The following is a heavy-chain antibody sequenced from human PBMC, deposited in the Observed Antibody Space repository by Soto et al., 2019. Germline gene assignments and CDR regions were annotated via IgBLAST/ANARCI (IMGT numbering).Heavy chain of an antibody. V-gene: IGHV4-59*01. J-gene: IGHJ5*02. CDR2: IYYSGST. Sequence: PSETLTLTXTVSGGSISSYYWSWIRQPPGKGLEWIGYIYYSGSTNYNPSLKSRVTISVDTSKNQFSLKLSSVTAADTAVYYCARESYHDFWSGYYVRAGGWFDPWGQGTLVTVSS. CDR1: GGSISSYY. D-gene: IGHD3-3*01. CDR3: ARESYHDFWSGYYVRAGGWFDP.